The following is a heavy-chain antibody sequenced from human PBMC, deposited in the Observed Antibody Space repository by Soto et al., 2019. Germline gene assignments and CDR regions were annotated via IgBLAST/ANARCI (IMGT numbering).Heavy chain of an antibody. CDR1: GFTFSSYA. CDR2: ISYDGSNK. D-gene: IGHD2-2*02. J-gene: IGHJ6*02. CDR3: ATGCTSCYTTLSPNYGMDV. V-gene: IGHV3-30-3*01. Sequence: GGSLRLSCAASGFTFSSYAMHWVRQAPGKGLEWVAVISYDGSNKYYADSVKGRFTISRENSKNTLYLQMNSLRAEDTAVYYCATGCTSCYTTLSPNYGMDVWGQGTTVTVSS.